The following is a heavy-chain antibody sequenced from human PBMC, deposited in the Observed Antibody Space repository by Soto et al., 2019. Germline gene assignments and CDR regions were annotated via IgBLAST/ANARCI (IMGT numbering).Heavy chain of an antibody. D-gene: IGHD3-10*01. J-gene: IGHJ6*02. CDR1: GDSVSSNSAA. V-gene: IGHV6-1*01. CDR3: ARSRGGLTPPPFNYYYYYGMDV. CDR2: TYYRSKWYN. Sequence: KQSQTLSLTCAISGDSVSSNSAAWNWIRQSPSRGLEWLGRTYYRSKWYNDYAVSVKSRITINPDTSKNQFSLQLNSVTPEDTAVYYCARSRGGLTPPPFNYYYYYGMDVWGQGTTVTVSS.